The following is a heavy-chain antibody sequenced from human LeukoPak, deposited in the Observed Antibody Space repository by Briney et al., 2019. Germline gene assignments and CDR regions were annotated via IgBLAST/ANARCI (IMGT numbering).Heavy chain of an antibody. CDR3: ARFEYTSAWRPFDY. CDR1: GFTFSSHW. D-gene: IGHD6-19*01. J-gene: IGHJ4*02. CDR2: IKQDGSDK. V-gene: IGHV3-7*04. Sequence: PGGSLRLSCAASGFTFSSHWMSWVRQAPGKGLEWVANIKQDGSDKYYVDSVKGRFTISRDNVKNSLYLQMSSLRADDTAVYYCARFEYTSAWRPFDYWGQGTLVTVSS.